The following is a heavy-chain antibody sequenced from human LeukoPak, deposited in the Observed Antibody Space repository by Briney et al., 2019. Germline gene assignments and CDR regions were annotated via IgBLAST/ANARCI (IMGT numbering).Heavy chain of an antibody. J-gene: IGHJ4*02. Sequence: GGSLRLSCAASGFIVSSNYMNWVRRAPGKGLEWVSVIYSGGSTYYADSVKGRFTISRHNSKNTLYLQMNSLRADDTAVYYCARDSSGLSFDYWGQGTLVTVSS. D-gene: IGHD6-19*01. CDR2: IYSGGST. V-gene: IGHV3-53*04. CDR3: ARDSSGLSFDY. CDR1: GFIVSSNY.